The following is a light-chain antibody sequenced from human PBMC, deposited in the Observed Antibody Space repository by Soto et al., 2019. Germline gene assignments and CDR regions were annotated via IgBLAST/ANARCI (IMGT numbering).Light chain of an antibody. CDR3: QQYGIATLT. J-gene: IGKJ1*01. V-gene: IGKV3-20*01. CDR1: QSVSSNF. CDR2: GAS. Sequence: EIVLTQSPGTLSLSPGESATLSCRASQSVSSNFLAWFQQKPGQAPRLLIYGASRRATGIPDRFSGSGSGTGVALTISRLEPEDFPVYYCQQYGIATLTFGQGTRVEIK.